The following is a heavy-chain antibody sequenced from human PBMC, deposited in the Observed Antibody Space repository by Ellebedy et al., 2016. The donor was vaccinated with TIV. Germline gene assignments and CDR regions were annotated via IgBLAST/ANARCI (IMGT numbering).Heavy chain of an antibody. V-gene: IGHV1-69*13. CDR2: IVPIFGTA. CDR3: ARDPRIVGARAGGDF. J-gene: IGHJ4*02. CDR1: GGTFKGFV. D-gene: IGHD1-26*01. Sequence: SVKVSXKASGGTFKGFVMSWVRQAPGQGLEWMGGIVPIFGTADYAQKFQGRLTITADESTSTAYMELSSLRSEDTAVYYCARDPRIVGARAGGDFWGQGTLVTVSS.